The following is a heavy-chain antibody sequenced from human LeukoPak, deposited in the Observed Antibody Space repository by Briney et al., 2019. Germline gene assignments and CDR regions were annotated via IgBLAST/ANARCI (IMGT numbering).Heavy chain of an antibody. J-gene: IGHJ4*02. V-gene: IGHV4-31*03. CDR1: GGSIRSVGYY. CDR3: ARILKNSGYDPGIFDY. Sequence: PSETLSLTCTVSGGSIRSVGYYWSWIRQHPGKGLEWISYMYYSGSTYYNPSLKSRVTMSVDTSKNQFSLKLSSVTAADTAVYYCARILKNSGYDPGIFDYWGQGTLVTVSS. D-gene: IGHD5-12*01. CDR2: MYYSGST.